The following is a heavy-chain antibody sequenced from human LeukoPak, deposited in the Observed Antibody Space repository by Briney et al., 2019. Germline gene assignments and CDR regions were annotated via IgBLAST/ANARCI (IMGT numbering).Heavy chain of an antibody. CDR1: GFTFSSYA. Sequence: GRSLRLSCAASGFTFSSYAMHWVRQAPGKGLEWVAVISYDGSNKYYADSVKGRFTISRDNSKNTLYLQMNSLRAEDTAVYYCARTYSSSWTKRWNFDYWGQGALVTVSS. J-gene: IGHJ4*02. CDR2: ISYDGSNK. CDR3: ARTYSSSWTKRWNFDY. V-gene: IGHV3-30-3*01. D-gene: IGHD6-13*01.